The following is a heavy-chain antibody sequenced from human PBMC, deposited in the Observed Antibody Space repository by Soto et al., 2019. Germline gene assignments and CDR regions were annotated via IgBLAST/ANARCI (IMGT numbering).Heavy chain of an antibody. Sequence: PGGALRLSCAASGFTFSRYSMNWVRQAPGKGLEWVSYISSSSSTIYYADSVKGRFTISRGNAKNSLYLQMNSLRDEDTAVYYCAREAAAGYLNWFDPWGQGTLVTVSS. CDR1: GFTFSRYS. CDR3: AREAAAGYLNWFDP. J-gene: IGHJ5*02. CDR2: ISSSSSTI. D-gene: IGHD6-13*01. V-gene: IGHV3-48*02.